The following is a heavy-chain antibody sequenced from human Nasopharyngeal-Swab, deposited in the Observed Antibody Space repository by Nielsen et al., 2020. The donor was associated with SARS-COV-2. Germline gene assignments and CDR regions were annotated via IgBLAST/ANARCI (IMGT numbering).Heavy chain of an antibody. D-gene: IGHD6-13*01. Sequence: VRQAPGKGLERVSAISGSGGSTYYADSAKGRFTISRDNSKNTLYLQMNSLRAEDTAVYYCAKDQGGSSWYGGAYYYYGMDVWGQGTTVTVSS. V-gene: IGHV3-23*01. CDR2: ISGSGGST. CDR3: AKDQGGSSWYGGAYYYYGMDV. J-gene: IGHJ6*02.